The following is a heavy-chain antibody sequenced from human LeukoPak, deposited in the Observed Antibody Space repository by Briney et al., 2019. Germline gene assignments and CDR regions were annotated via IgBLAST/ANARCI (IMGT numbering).Heavy chain of an antibody. CDR2: ISYDGSNK. J-gene: IGHJ4*02. CDR3: ARYCSGGSCQGSFDY. V-gene: IGHV3-30*03. D-gene: IGHD2-15*01. Sequence: GGSLRLSCAASGFTFSSYGMHWVRQAPGKGLEWVAVISYDGSNKYYADSVKGRFTISRDNSKNTLYLQMNSLRAEDTAVYYCARYCSGGSCQGSFDYWGQGTLVTVSS. CDR1: GFTFSSYG.